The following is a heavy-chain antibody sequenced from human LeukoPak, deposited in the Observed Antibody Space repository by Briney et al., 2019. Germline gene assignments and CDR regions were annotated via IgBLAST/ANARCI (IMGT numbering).Heavy chain of an antibody. V-gene: IGHV1-8*02. Sequence: ASVKVSCKASGYAFTSYDINWVRQATGQGLEWMGWMNPNSGNTGYAQKFQGRVTMSRNTSISTAYMELSSLRSEDTAVYYCARMGIAAGGNYWGQGTQVTVSS. CDR3: ARMGIAAGGNY. CDR1: GYAFTSYD. D-gene: IGHD6-13*01. CDR2: MNPNSGNT. J-gene: IGHJ4*02.